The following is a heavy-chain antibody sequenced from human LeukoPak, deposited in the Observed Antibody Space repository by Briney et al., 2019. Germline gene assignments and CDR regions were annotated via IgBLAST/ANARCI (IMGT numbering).Heavy chain of an antibody. Sequence: PSQTLSHTSTVSGYSISSSDYYWSWIRQPPGKGLACIGSICRSGSTNYNPSLKSRVTISVDTSKHQVSLKLSSVTAADTAVYYCASLTLYSSSPSVPYKWFDPWGQGTLVTVSS. CDR2: ICRSGST. D-gene: IGHD6-6*01. CDR3: ASLTLYSSSPSVPYKWFDP. J-gene: IGHJ5*02. V-gene: IGHV4-61*02. CDR1: GYSISSSDYY.